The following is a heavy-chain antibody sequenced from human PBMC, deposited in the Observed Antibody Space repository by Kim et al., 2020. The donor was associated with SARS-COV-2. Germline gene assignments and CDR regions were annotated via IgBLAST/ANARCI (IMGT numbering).Heavy chain of an antibody. CDR3: ARVRNWNYSDY. J-gene: IGHJ4*02. D-gene: IGHD1-1*01. Sequence: YYADSVKGRFTISRDNSKNTLYLQMNSLRAEDTAVYYCARVRNWNYSDYWGQGTLVTVSS. V-gene: IGHV3-33*01.